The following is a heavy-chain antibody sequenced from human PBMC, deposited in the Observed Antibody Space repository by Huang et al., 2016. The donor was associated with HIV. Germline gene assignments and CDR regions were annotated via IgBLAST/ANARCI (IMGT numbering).Heavy chain of an antibody. CDR1: GFTFSSYW. CDR3: VRDPRIQSWLNYFDY. CDR2: INSDGSSS. J-gene: IGHJ4*02. Sequence: EVQLVESGGGLVQPGGSLRLSCAASGFTFSSYWMHLVRQVPGKGLVWVSRINSDGSSSGYADSVKGRFTISRDNAKNTVNLQMNSLRVEDTGVYYCVRDPRIQSWLNYFDYWGQGTLVSVSS. D-gene: IGHD3-22*01. V-gene: IGHV3-74*01.